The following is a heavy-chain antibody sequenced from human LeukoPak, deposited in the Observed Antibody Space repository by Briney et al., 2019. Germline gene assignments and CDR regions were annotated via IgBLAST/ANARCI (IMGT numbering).Heavy chain of an antibody. V-gene: IGHV1-2*02. CDR3: ARAGGYSDYDTCDY. J-gene: IGHJ4*02. Sequence: ASVKVSCKASGYTFTGYYRHWVRQAPGQGPEWMGWINPNSGGTNYAQKFQGRVTMTRDTSISTAYMDLTKLRSDDTAVYYCARAGGYSDYDTCDYWGQGTLVTVSS. CDR2: INPNSGGT. D-gene: IGHD5-12*01. CDR1: GYTFTGYY.